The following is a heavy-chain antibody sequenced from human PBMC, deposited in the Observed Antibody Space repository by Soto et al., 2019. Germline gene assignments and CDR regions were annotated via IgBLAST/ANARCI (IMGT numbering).Heavy chain of an antibody. CDR3: ARGHRRYSYGYAKLVIPPYGY. V-gene: IGHV1-3*01. J-gene: IGHJ4*02. CDR2: INAGNGNT. CDR1: GSTFTSYA. D-gene: IGHD5-18*01. Sequence: GAALKVSCKTSGSTFTSYAMNCVRHATGQRLELIGWINAGNGNTKYSQKFQGRVTITRDTSASTAYMELSSLRSEDTAVYYCARGHRRYSYGYAKLVIPPYGYWGQGTLVTVSS.